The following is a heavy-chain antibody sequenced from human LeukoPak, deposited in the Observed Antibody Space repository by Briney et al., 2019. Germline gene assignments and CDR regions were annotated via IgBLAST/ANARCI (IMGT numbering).Heavy chain of an antibody. Sequence: GGSLRLSCAASEFTFSDYYMSWIRQAPGKGLEWVSYISSSGSTIYYADSVKGRFTISRDNAKNSLYLQMNSLRAEDTAVYYCARVRRFGVFYFDYWGQGTLVTVSS. CDR2: ISSSGSTI. V-gene: IGHV3-11*01. J-gene: IGHJ4*02. CDR1: EFTFSDYY. D-gene: IGHD3-10*01. CDR3: ARVRRFGVFYFDY.